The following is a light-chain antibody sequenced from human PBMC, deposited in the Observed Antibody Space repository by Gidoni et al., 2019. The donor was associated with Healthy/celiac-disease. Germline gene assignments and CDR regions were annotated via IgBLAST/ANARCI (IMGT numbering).Light chain of an antibody. V-gene: IGKV3-11*01. CDR2: DAS. Sequence: EIVLTQSPATLSLSPGERATLSCRPSQSVSSYLAWYHKKPGQAPRLLIYDASNRATGIPARFSGSGSGTDFTLTISSLEPEDFAVYYCQQRSNWPPTFGPGTKVDIK. J-gene: IGKJ3*01. CDR3: QQRSNWPPT. CDR1: QSVSSY.